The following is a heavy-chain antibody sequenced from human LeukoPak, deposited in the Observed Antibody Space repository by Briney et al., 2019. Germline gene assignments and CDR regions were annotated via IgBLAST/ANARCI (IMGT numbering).Heavy chain of an antibody. CDR2: IDPSSSYI. D-gene: IGHD4-17*01. J-gene: IGHJ4*02. CDR3: TRGSYGDYEY. Sequence: GGSLRHSCSASGFTFSTYPMNWVRQAPGKGLEWVSSIDPSSSYIYYADSVRGRFTISRDNAQNSLYLQVNSLRAEDTAVYYCTRGSYGDYEYWGQGTLVTVSS. V-gene: IGHV3-21*01. CDR1: GFTFSTYP.